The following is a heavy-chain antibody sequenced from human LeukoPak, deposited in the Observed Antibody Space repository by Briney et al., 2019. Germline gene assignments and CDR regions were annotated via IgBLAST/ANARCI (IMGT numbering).Heavy chain of an antibody. CDR3: ATSRDSSGVD. D-gene: IGHD3-22*01. J-gene: IGHJ4*02. CDR1: GFTFTSYW. Sequence: AGGSLRLSCAASGFTFTSYWMSWVRQAPGKGVEWVGNINQDGSVKFYVDSVKGRFTISRDNAKSSLYLQMNSLRAEDTAVYYCATSRDSSGVDWGQGNLVTVSS. CDR2: INQDGSVK. V-gene: IGHV3-7*01.